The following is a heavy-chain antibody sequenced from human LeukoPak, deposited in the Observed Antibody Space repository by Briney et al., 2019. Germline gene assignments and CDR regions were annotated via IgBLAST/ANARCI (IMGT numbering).Heavy chain of an antibody. CDR3: VRRGDASSGWGDHDY. J-gene: IGHJ4*02. Sequence: GGSLRLSCAASGFTFNRNAISWVRQAPGKGLGWVSTVGGSGDKTFYADSVKGRFTISRDNSKNMLHLQMSSLTDEDTALYYCVRRGDASSGWGDHDYWGQGALVTVSS. CDR2: VGGSGDKT. CDR1: GFTFNRNA. D-gene: IGHD6-19*01. V-gene: IGHV3-23*01.